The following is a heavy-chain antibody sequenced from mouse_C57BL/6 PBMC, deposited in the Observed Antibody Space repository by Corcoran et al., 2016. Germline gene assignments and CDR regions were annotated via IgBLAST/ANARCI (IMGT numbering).Heavy chain of an antibody. CDR3: ARRYYGSSQWYCDV. J-gene: IGHJ1*03. D-gene: IGHD1-1*01. CDR1: GYSFTSYY. Sequence: QVQLQQYGPELVKPGASVKISCKASGYSFTSYYIPWVKQRPGQGLEWIGWIYPGSGNTKYNEKFKGKATLTADTSSSTAYMQLSSLTSEDSAVYYCARRYYGSSQWYCDVWGTGTTVTVSS. CDR2: IYPGSGNT. V-gene: IGHV1-66*01.